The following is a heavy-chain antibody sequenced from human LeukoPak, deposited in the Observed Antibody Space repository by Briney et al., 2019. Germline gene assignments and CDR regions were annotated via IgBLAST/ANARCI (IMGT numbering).Heavy chain of an antibody. J-gene: IGHJ4*02. CDR1: GGSISSISHY. CDR3: ARDPAEDGYNLDV. Sequence: SETLSLTCTVSGGSISSISHYWGWIRQPPGEGLEWIGIIHYSGSTNYNPSLKSRVTISVDTSKNQFSLKLSSVTAADTAVYYCARDPAEDGYNLDVWGQGTLVTVSS. CDR2: IHYSGST. D-gene: IGHD5-24*01. V-gene: IGHV4-39*07.